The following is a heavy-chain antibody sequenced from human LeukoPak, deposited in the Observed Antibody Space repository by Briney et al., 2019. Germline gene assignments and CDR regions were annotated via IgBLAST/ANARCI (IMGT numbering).Heavy chain of an antibody. Sequence: GASVTVSYRASGYTFTNFGISWVRQAPGQGLEWIAWISAYNGNPTYAQKLQGRVTLATDTSTNTAYMELRSLTSDDTAVYFCARAGQGYYYDTSAYYFDYWGQGTLVTVSS. D-gene: IGHD3-22*01. CDR1: GYTFTNFG. CDR3: ARAGQGYYYDTSAYYFDY. V-gene: IGHV1-18*01. J-gene: IGHJ4*02. CDR2: ISAYNGNP.